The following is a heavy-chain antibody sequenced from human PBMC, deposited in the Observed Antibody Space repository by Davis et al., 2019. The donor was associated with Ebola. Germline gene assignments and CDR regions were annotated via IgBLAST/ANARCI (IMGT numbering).Heavy chain of an antibody. CDR2: TYYTSKWHN. CDR3: VRGWGRSGLDV. Sequence: HSQTLSLTCAISGDSVSNTAGWNWIRQSPSRGLEWLGRTYYTSKWHNDYGESVKSRISINPDTSKNQLSLQLNSVTPEDAAVYYCVRGWGRSGLDVWGQGTTVTVSS. V-gene: IGHV6-1*01. CDR1: GDSVSNTAG. D-gene: IGHD3-16*01. J-gene: IGHJ6*02.